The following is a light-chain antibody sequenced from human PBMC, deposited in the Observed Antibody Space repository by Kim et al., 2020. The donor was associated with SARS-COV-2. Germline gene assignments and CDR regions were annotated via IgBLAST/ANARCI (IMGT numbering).Light chain of an antibody. CDR2: SGS. Sequence: APGDGATLSCTASHNVVITYLVGYQKRPGQAPRLVIYSGSDRPTDIPDRFRGRGCGTDFTLPLSGLQREDVAVYYCQQYVNSPFTFGGGAKVDSK. V-gene: IGKV3-20*01. CDR1: HNVVITY. CDR3: QQYVNSPFT. J-gene: IGKJ4*01.